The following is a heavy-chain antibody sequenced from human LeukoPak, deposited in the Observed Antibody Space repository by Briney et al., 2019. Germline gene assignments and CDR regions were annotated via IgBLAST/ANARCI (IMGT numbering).Heavy chain of an antibody. CDR3: ARALYTENSYFDY. Sequence: SLKISCKASGATGDTFNSYDFSWLRQAPGQGLQWMGGIIPIYGTAKHTEKFQGRVTITADDSTSTAYMELSSLRSEDTAVYYCARALYTENSYFDYWGQGTLVTVSS. CDR2: IIPIYGTA. CDR1: GATGDTFNSYD. V-gene: IGHV1-69*01. D-gene: IGHD4-11*01. J-gene: IGHJ4*02.